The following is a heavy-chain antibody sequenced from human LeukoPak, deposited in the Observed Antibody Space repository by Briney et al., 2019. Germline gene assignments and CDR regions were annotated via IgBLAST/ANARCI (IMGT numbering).Heavy chain of an antibody. Sequence: PGGSLRLSCAASGFTFSDHYMAWVRQAPGKGLEWVGRTRKKTNSYTTEYAASVKGRFTISRDDSKNSLYLQMNSLKAEDTAVYYCTRVVLVGTTYSYFDYWGQGTLVTVSS. CDR2: TRKKTNSYTT. J-gene: IGHJ4*02. CDR1: GFTFSDHY. D-gene: IGHD1-26*01. V-gene: IGHV3-72*01. CDR3: TRVVLVGTTYSYFDY.